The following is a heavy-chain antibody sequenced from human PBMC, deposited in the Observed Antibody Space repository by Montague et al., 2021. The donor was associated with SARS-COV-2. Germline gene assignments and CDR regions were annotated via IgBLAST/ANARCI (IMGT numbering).Heavy chain of an antibody. Sequence: SETLSLTCTVSGGSINYYYWHWLRQSAGKGLEWIGRIYSSGNTNSNPSLESRVIMSVDSSQNQFSLKLNSVTASDTAVYYCATITLGYCTNGVCQPPDYWGQGTLVTVSS. CDR1: GGSINYYY. CDR3: ATITLGYCTNGVCQPPDY. V-gene: IGHV4-4*07. CDR2: IYSSGNT. J-gene: IGHJ4*02. D-gene: IGHD2-8*01.